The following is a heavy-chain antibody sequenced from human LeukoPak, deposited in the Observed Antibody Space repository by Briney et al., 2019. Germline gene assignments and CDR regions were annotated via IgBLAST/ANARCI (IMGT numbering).Heavy chain of an antibody. D-gene: IGHD1-26*01. CDR1: GYTFTNYG. J-gene: IGHJ4*02. CDR2: INTYNGNT. CDR3: ARDLVDGVGAPGAY. V-gene: IGHV1-18*01. Sequence: ASVKVSCKASGYTFTNYGITWMRQAPGQGLEWMGWINTYNGNTNYAQKLQGRVTITTDTSTGTAYMELRSLRSDDTAVFYCARDLVDGVGAPGAYWGQGALVTASS.